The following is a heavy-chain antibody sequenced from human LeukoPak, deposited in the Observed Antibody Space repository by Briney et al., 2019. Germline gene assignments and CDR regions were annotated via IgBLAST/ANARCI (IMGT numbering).Heavy chain of an antibody. Sequence: ASVKVSCKASGYTFTGYYMHWVRQAPGQGLEWMGWINPNSGGTNYAQKFQGRVTMTRDTSISTAYMELSRLRADDTAVYYCARGGSWYKNHYDYWGQGTLVTVSS. CDR1: GYTFTGYY. CDR2: INPNSGGT. J-gene: IGHJ4*02. CDR3: ARGGSWYKNHYDY. D-gene: IGHD6-13*01. V-gene: IGHV1-2*02.